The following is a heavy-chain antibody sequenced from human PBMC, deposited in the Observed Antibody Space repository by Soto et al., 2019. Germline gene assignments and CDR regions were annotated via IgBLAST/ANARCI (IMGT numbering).Heavy chain of an antibody. D-gene: IGHD3-10*01. V-gene: IGHV5-51*01. J-gene: IGHJ6*02. CDR2: IYPGDSDT. Sequence: GESLKISCKGSWYSFTSYWIGWVRQRPGKGLEWMGIIYPGDSDTRYSPSFQGQVTISADKSISTAYLQWSSLKASDTAMYYCARSMVRGVIPYYYGMDVGGHGTTV. CDR3: ARSMVRGVIPYYYGMDV. CDR1: WYSFTSYW.